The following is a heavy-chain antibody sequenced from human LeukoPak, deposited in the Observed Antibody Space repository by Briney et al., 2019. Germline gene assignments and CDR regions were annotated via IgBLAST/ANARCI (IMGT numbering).Heavy chain of an antibody. Sequence: GASVKVSCKASGYTVTGYHLHWVRQAPGQGLEWMGWINPNSGDTNYAQKFQGRVTMTRDTSISTAYMELSRLRSDVTAVYYCARDRYNWDCLDYWGQGTLVTVSS. V-gene: IGHV1-2*02. CDR2: INPNSGDT. D-gene: IGHD1-7*01. CDR3: ARDRYNWDCLDY. J-gene: IGHJ4*02. CDR1: GYTVTGYH.